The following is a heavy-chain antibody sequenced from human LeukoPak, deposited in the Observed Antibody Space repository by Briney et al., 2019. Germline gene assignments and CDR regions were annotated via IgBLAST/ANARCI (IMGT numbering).Heavy chain of an antibody. CDR1: GFSFDSYS. V-gene: IGHV3-23*01. J-gene: IGHJ4*02. CDR3: AKRGIVVVPAEYYFDY. Sequence: GGSLRLSCAASGFSFDSYSMNWVRQAPGKGLEWVSAISGSGGSTYYADSVKGRFTISRDNSKNTLYLQMNSLRAEDTAVYYCAKRGIVVVPAEYYFDYWGQGTLVTVSS. D-gene: IGHD2-2*01. CDR2: ISGSGGST.